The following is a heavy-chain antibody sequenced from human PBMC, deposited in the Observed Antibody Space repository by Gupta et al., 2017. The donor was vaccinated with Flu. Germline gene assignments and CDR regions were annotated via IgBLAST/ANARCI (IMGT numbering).Heavy chain of an antibody. J-gene: IGHJ6*03. D-gene: IGHD1-26*01. CDR2: ISWNSGSI. CDR1: FTFDNYA. CDR3: ARQPVGAQRYYYYMDV. V-gene: IGHV3-9*01. Sequence: FTFDNYAMHWVRQAPGKGLEWVSGISWNSGSIGYADSVKGRFTISRDNAKNSLYLQMNSLRTEDTALYYCARQPVGAQRYYYYMDVWGKGTSVTVSS.